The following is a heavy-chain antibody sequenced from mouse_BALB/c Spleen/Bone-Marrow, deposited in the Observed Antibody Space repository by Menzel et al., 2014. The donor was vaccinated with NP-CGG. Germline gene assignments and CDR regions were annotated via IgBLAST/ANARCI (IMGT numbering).Heavy chain of an antibody. CDR2: INPSSNYT. Sequence: VQLVESGAELARPGASVKMSCKASGYTFTSYTMHWVKQRPGQGLEWIGFINPSSNYTNYNQKFKDKATLTADKSSSTAYMQLSSLTSEDSAVYYCARFLRWSLDYWGQGTTLTVSS. CDR3: ARFLRWSLDY. J-gene: IGHJ2*01. D-gene: IGHD6-2*01. V-gene: IGHV1-4*01. CDR1: GYTFTSYT.